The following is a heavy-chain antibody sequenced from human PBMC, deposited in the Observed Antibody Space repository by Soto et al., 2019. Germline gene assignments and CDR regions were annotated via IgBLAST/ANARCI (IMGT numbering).Heavy chain of an antibody. J-gene: IGHJ3*02. Sequence: QVQLQESGPGLVKPSETLSLTCTVSGGSISSNFWSWIRQHPGKGLAWIGYISYSGSTYYNPSLKSRVIISIDTSKSHFSLRLSSVTAADTAVYYCATYWGAGNDAKGFHIWGQGTVVTVSS. CDR2: ISYSGST. CDR3: ATYWGAGNDAKGFHI. V-gene: IGHV4-59*06. D-gene: IGHD6-13*01. CDR1: GGSISSNF.